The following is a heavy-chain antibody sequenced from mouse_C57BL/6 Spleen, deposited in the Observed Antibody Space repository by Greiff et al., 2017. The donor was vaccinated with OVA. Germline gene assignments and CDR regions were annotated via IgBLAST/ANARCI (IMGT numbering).Heavy chain of an antibody. D-gene: IGHD2-5*01. Sequence: DVKLVESEGGLVQPGSSMKLSCTASGFTFSDYYMAWVRQVPEKGLEWVANINYDGSSTYYLDSLKSRFIISRDNAKNILYLQMSSLKSEDTATYYCASSYYSNWAMDDWGQGTSVTVSS. J-gene: IGHJ4*01. CDR2: INYDGSST. V-gene: IGHV5-16*01. CDR3: ASSYYSNWAMDD. CDR1: GFTFSDYY.